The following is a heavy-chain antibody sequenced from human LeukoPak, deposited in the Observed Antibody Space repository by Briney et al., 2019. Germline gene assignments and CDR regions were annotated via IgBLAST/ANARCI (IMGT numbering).Heavy chain of an antibody. CDR1: GFTVSSNY. V-gene: IGHV3-53*01. J-gene: IGHJ3*02. CDR2: IYSGGST. CDR3: AKEVAIPVAVDAFER. Sequence: GGSLRLSCAASGFTVSSNYMSWDRQAPGKGLEWVSVIYSGGSTYYADSVKGRFTISTDNSKNTLYLQMNSLGAEDTAVYYCAKEVAIPVAVDAFERWGQGTLVTVSS. D-gene: IGHD6-19*01.